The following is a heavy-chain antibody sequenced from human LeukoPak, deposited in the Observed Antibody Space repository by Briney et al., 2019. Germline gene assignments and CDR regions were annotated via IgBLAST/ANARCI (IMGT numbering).Heavy chain of an antibody. CDR3: ARVHGTGLRYFDY. J-gene: IGHJ4*02. D-gene: IGHD1-7*01. Sequence: SVKVSCKASGGTFFNYGVTWVRQAPGQGLEWMGGVIPVLGKAHYAQSLQGRVTMTRDTSTSTVYMELSSLRSEDTAVYYCARVHGTGLRYFDYWGQGTLVTVSS. V-gene: IGHV1-69*05. CDR2: VIPVLGKA. CDR1: GGTFFNYG.